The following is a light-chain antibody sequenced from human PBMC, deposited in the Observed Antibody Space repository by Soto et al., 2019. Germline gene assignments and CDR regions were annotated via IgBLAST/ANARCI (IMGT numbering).Light chain of an antibody. CDR2: GAS. V-gene: IGKV3-20*01. CDR3: QNYGSLTSST. CDR1: QSVSSSY. Sequence: EIVLTQSPGTLSLSPGERATLSCRASQSVSSSYLAWYQQKPGQAPRLIMYGASSRATDIPDRFSGSGSRTDFTLTISRLEPEDFAVYYCQNYGSLTSSTFGQGTKVEIK. J-gene: IGKJ1*01.